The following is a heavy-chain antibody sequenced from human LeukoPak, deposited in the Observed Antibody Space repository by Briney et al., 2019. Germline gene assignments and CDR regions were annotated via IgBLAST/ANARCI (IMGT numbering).Heavy chain of an antibody. CDR2: IYSGGST. CDR1: GFTYSSYS. Sequence: GGSLRLSCAASGFTYSSYSMNWVRQAPGKGLEWVSVIYSGGSTYYADSVKGRFTISRDNSKNTLYLQMNSLRAEDTAVYYCARESLVGATRIDYWGQGTLVTVSS. J-gene: IGHJ4*02. D-gene: IGHD1-26*01. V-gene: IGHV3-66*01. CDR3: ARESLVGATRIDY.